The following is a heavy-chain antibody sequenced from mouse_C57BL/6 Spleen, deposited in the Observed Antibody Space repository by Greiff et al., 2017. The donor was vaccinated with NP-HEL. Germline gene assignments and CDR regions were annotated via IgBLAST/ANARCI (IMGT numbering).Heavy chain of an antibody. CDR3: ARGGDGYYVGYYAMDY. D-gene: IGHD2-3*01. V-gene: IGHV1-76*01. CDR1: GYTFTDYY. J-gene: IGHJ4*01. Sequence: QVQLKESGAELVRPGASVKLSCKASGYTFTDYYINWVKQRPGQGLEWIARIYPGSGNTYYNEKFKGKATLTAEKSSSTAYMQLSSLTSEHSAVYFCARGGDGYYVGYYAMDYWGQGTSVTVSS. CDR2: IYPGSGNT.